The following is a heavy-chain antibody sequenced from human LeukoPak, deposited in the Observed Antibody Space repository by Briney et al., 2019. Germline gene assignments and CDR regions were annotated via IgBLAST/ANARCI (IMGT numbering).Heavy chain of an antibody. CDR3: ASSGTQPSPFDY. CDR2: ISYDGSIK. Sequence: GGSLRLSCAASGFTFSSYAMHWVRQAPGKGLEWVAVISYDGSIKYYADSVKGRFTISRDNSKNTLYLQMNSLRAEDTAVYYCASSGTQPSPFDYWGQGTLVTVSS. CDR1: GFTFSSYA. V-gene: IGHV3-30*04. D-gene: IGHD1-1*01. J-gene: IGHJ4*02.